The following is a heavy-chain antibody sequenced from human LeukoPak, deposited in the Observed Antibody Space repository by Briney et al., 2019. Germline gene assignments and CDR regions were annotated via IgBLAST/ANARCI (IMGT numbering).Heavy chain of an antibody. V-gene: IGHV3-7*01. J-gene: IGHJ4*02. Sequence: GGSLRLSCAASGFTFGSSFMSWVRQTPGKGLEWVANIAQDGGEKNYVVSVEGRFTISRDNAKNSLYLEMNLLRAEDTAVYYCAREWNIQYSMGVDYWGQGTLVTVSS. D-gene: IGHD3-3*01. CDR2: IAQDGGEK. CDR1: GFTFGSSF. CDR3: AREWNIQYSMGVDY.